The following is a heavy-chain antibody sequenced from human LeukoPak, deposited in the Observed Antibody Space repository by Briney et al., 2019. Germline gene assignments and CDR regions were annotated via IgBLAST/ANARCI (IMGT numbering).Heavy chain of an antibody. J-gene: IGHJ4*02. CDR1: GFTFSSYS. V-gene: IGHV3-48*01. D-gene: IGHD2-2*01. Sequence: GGSLRLSCAASGFTFSSYSMNWVRQAPGNGLEWVSYISTSSNTIYYADSVKGRFTISRDNAKNSLYLQMNSLRAEDTAVYYCARALGYCSSTSCYGDFDYWGQGTLVTVSS. CDR2: ISTSSNTI. CDR3: ARALGYCSSTSCYGDFDY.